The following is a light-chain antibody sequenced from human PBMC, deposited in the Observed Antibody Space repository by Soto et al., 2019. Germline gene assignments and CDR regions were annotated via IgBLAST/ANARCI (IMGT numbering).Light chain of an antibody. V-gene: IGKV3-20*01. CDR1: QSVTNNY. J-gene: IGKJ2*01. Sequence: EIVLTQSPGTLSLSPGERGTLSCRASQSVTNNYLAWYQQKRGQPPSLLIHGASSRATGIPDRVSGSGSGTDFTLTISGLEPEDFAVYYCQQYSTPPMYTFGQGTQVEIK. CDR3: QQYSTPPMYT. CDR2: GAS.